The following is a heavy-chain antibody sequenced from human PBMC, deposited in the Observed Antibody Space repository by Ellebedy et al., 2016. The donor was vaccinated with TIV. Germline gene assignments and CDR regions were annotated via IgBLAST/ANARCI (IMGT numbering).Heavy chain of an antibody. CDR1: GFTFSNYD. CDR2: IYSDGNT. V-gene: IGHV3-53*01. Sequence: GGSLRLSCAASGFTFSNYDMNWVRQAPGKGLEWVSVIYSDGNTYHADSVKGRFTISRDNSENTVFLQMNSLRVEDTAVYFCARTTPYSFDSSGDFQISYYFDYWGQGTLVTVSS. D-gene: IGHD3-22*01. J-gene: IGHJ4*02. CDR3: ARTTPYSFDSSGDFQISYYFDY.